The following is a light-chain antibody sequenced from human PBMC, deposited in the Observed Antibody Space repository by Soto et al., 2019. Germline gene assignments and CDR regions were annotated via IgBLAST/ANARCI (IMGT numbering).Light chain of an antibody. CDR2: AAS. CDR1: QGIRND. J-gene: IGKJ1*01. CDR3: LQDYNYPRT. Sequence: AIQMTQSLSSLSAYVGDRVTITCRASQGIRNDLGWYQQKPGKAPKLLIYAASSLQSGVPSRFSGSGSGTDFTLTISSLQPEDFATYYCLQDYNYPRTFGQGTKVDI. V-gene: IGKV1-6*01.